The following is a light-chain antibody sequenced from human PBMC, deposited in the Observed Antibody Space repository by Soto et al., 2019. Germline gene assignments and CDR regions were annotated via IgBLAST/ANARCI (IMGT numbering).Light chain of an antibody. CDR1: SSDVGGYNY. V-gene: IGLV2-14*01. CDR3: SSYTSSSTLV. Sequence: QSVLTQPASVSGSPGQSITISCTGTSSDVGGYNYVSWYQQHPGKAPKLMIYEVSNRPSGVSNRFSGSKSGNTASLTISGLQAEDEADYYGSSYTSSSTLVFGTGTKVTVL. J-gene: IGLJ1*01. CDR2: EVS.